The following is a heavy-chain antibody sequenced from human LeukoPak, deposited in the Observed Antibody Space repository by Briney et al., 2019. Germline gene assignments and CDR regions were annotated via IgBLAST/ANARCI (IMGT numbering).Heavy chain of an antibody. V-gene: IGHV3-23*01. CDR1: GFTFSSYA. J-gene: IGHJ4*02. D-gene: IGHD3-10*01. CDR2: ISGSGGST. CDR3: AKTYYGSGSYPIDY. Sequence: GGSLRLSCAASGFTFSSYAMSWVRQAPGKGLEWVSAISGSGGSTYYADSVKGRFTISRDNSKNTLYLQMNSLRAEDTAVYYCAKTYYGSGSYPIDYWGQGTLVTVSS.